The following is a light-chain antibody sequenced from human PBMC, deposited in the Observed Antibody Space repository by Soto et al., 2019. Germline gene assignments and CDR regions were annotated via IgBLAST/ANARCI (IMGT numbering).Light chain of an antibody. CDR1: SSDVGGYNY. CDR3: SSYTSSSTLV. CDR2: EVS. V-gene: IGLV2-14*01. J-gene: IGLJ2*01. Sequence: QSVLTQPASVSGSPGQSITISCTGSSSDVGGYNYVSWYQQHPGKAPKLMIYEVSNRPSGISNRFSGSKSGNTPSLTLSGLQAEDEADYYCSSYTSSSTLVFGGGTKLTVL.